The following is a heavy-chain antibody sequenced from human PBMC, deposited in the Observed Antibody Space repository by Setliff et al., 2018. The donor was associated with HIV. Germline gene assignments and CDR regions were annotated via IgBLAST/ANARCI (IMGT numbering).Heavy chain of an antibody. V-gene: IGHV4-4*09. D-gene: IGHD4-17*01. Sequence: SETLSLTCTVSGDSISTYCWIWIRQPPGKGLEWIGNIYTSGSTNYNPSLRTRVIISVDTSNQFSLKLSSVTAADAAVYYCARVQMAYAAFDVWGQGTMVTVSS. CDR3: ARVQMAYAAFDV. CDR1: GDSISTYC. CDR2: IYTSGST. J-gene: IGHJ3*01.